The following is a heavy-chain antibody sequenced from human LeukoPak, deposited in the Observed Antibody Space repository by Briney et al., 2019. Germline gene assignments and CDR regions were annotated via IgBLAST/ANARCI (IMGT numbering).Heavy chain of an antibody. J-gene: IGHJ4*02. V-gene: IGHV3-23*01. CDR3: ANEIRPNDY. CDR1: EFDFSSHA. D-gene: IGHD4-17*01. CDR2: ISISGSKT. Sequence: GGPLRLSCAASEFDFSSHAMTWVCQAPGKGLEWVLAISISGSKTYYADSVKGRFTISRDNSKNTLYLQMNSLRAEDTAVYYCANEIRPNDYWGQGTQVTVSS.